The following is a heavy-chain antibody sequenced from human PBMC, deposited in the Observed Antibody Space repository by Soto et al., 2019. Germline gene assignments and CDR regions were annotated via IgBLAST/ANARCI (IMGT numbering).Heavy chain of an antibody. D-gene: IGHD2-2*01. Sequence: QITLKESGPTLVKPTQPLTLTCTFSGFSLSTSGVGVGWIRQPPGKALEWLALIYWDDDKRYSPSLKSRLTITKDTSKNQVVLTMTNMDPVDTATYYCAHTYQLLWMYNWFDPWGQGTLVTVSS. CDR3: AHTYQLLWMYNWFDP. CDR1: GFSLSTSGVG. CDR2: IYWDDDK. J-gene: IGHJ5*02. V-gene: IGHV2-5*02.